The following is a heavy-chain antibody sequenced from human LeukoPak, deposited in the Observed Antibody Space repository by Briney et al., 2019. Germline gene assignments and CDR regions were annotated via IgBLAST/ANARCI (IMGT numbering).Heavy chain of an antibody. Sequence: SETLSLTCTVSGGSISSGGYYWSWIRQHPGKGLEWIGYIYYSGSTYYNPSLKSRVTISVDTSKNQFSLKLSSVTAADTAVYYCARDRPDYWFDPWAREPWSPSPQ. CDR3: ARDRPDYWFDP. D-gene: IGHD5-12*01. V-gene: IGHV4-31*03. CDR1: GGSISSGGYY. CDR2: IYYSGST. J-gene: IGHJ5*02.